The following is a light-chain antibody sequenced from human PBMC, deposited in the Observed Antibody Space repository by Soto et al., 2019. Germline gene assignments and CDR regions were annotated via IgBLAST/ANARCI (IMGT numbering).Light chain of an antibody. CDR1: QGIHTW. J-gene: IGKJ4*01. Sequence: DIQMTQSPSSVPASVGDRVAITCRASQGIHTWLAWYQQKPGEAPKLLIFAASSLRSGVPSRFSGSGSGTDFTLTISNLQPEDFATYYCQQTDSFPLSFGGGTKV. V-gene: IGKV1D-12*01. CDR2: AAS. CDR3: QQTDSFPLS.